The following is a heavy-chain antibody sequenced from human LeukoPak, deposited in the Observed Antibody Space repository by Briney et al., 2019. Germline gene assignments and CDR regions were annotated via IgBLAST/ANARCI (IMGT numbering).Heavy chain of an antibody. J-gene: IGHJ4*02. V-gene: IGHV3-23*01. CDR3: AKDPTRIQQWVFDY. Sequence: GGSLRLSCAASGLTFSNYAMSWVRQAPGKGLEWVSSISGGGASTYYADSVKGRFTISRDNSKDTLFLQTNGLRAEDTALYYCAKDPTRIQQWVFDYWGQGTLVTVSS. D-gene: IGHD5-18*01. CDR1: GLTFSNYA. CDR2: ISGGGAST.